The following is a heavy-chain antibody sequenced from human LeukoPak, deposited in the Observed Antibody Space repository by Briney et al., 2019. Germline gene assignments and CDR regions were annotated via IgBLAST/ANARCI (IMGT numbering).Heavy chain of an antibody. CDR2: INHSGST. CDR1: GGSFSGYY. J-gene: IGHJ4*02. Sequence: PSETLSLTCAVYGGSFSGYYWSWIRQPPGKGLEWIGEINHSGSTNYNPSLKGQVTISVDTSKNQFSLKLSSVTAADTAVYYCARSIELRLGELSPLTNYFDYWGQGTLVTVSS. CDR3: ARSIELRLGELSPLTNYFDY. V-gene: IGHV4-34*01. D-gene: IGHD3-16*02.